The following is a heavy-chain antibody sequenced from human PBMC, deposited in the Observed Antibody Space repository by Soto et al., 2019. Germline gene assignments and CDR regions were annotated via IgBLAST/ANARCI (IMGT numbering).Heavy chain of an antibody. CDR2: INHSGST. Sequence: QVQLQQWGAGLLKPSETLSLTCAVYGGSFSGYYWSWIRQPPGKGLEWIGEINHSGSTNYNPSLKSRVTISVDTSKNQFSLKLSSVTAADTAVYYCARDSITGTTAFDIWGQGTMVTVSS. J-gene: IGHJ3*02. D-gene: IGHD1-7*01. CDR1: GGSFSGYY. V-gene: IGHV4-34*01. CDR3: ARDSITGTTAFDI.